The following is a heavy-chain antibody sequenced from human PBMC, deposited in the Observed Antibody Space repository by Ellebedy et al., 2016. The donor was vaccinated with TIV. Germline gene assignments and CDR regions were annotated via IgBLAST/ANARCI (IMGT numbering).Heavy chain of an antibody. Sequence: AASVKVSCKASGYTFTSYAMHWVRQAPGQRLEWMGWINAGNGNTKYSQKLQGRVTMTTDTSTSTAYIELRSLRSDDTAVYYCARQKYYYDSSGYYHDSYFDYWGQGTLVTVSS. CDR3: ARQKYYYDSSGYYHDSYFDY. D-gene: IGHD3-22*01. CDR1: GYTFTSYA. V-gene: IGHV1-3*01. CDR2: INAGNGNT. J-gene: IGHJ4*02.